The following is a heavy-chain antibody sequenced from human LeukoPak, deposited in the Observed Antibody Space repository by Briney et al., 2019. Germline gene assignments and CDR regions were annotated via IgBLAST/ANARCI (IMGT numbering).Heavy chain of an antibody. J-gene: IGHJ4*02. Sequence: PSETLSLTCTVSGGSISSSSYYWGWIRQPPGKGLEWIGSVYYSGSTYYNPSLKSRVTISVETSKNQISMKLSSVTAADTAVYYCARAQPGYYYGSGSSLFDCWGQGTLVTVSS. CDR2: VYYSGST. CDR3: ARAQPGYYYGSGSSLFDC. D-gene: IGHD3-10*01. V-gene: IGHV4-39*01. CDR1: GGSISSSSYY.